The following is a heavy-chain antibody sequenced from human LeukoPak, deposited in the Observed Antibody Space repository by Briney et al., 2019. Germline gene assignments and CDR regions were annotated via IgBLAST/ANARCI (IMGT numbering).Heavy chain of an antibody. D-gene: IGHD6-6*01. CDR2: ISPSATTI. J-gene: IGHJ4*02. CDR1: GFTFSSYA. CDR3: AREYSSSSGRSFDY. V-gene: IGHV3-48*01. Sequence: GRSLRLSCAASGFTFSSYAMNWVRQAPGKGLEWVSYISPSATTIYYADSVKGRFTISRDNAKNSLYLQMNSLRAEDTAVYYCAREYSSSSGRSFDYWGQGTLVTVSS.